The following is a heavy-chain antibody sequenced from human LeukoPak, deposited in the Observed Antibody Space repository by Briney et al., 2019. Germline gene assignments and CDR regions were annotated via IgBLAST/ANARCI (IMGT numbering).Heavy chain of an antibody. CDR3: AKDGTAMVLYFDY. CDR2: ISGSGDNT. D-gene: IGHD5-18*01. Sequence: GGSLRLSCAASGFTFSSYAMSWVRQVPGKGLEWVSVISGSGDNTYYADSVKGRFTISRDNSKNTLYLQMNSLRAGDTAVYYCAKDGTAMVLYFDYWGQGTLVTVSS. CDR1: GFTFSSYA. V-gene: IGHV3-23*01. J-gene: IGHJ4*02.